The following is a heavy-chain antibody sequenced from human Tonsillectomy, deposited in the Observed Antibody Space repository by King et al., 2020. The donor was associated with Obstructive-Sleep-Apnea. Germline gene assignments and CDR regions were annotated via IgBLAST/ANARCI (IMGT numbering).Heavy chain of an antibody. J-gene: IGHJ4*02. Sequence: QVQLVESGAEVKKPGASVQVSCKASGYTFTGYYLHWVRQAPRQGLEWMGWINPNSGGTDYSQKFQGRVTITSDTSMSTAYMGLTSLGSDDTAMCYCARDAAAEFHRRSNYFDYWGQGTLVTVSS. CDR3: ARDAAAEFHRRSNYFDY. CDR1: GYTFTGYY. D-gene: IGHD6-13*01. CDR2: INPNSGGT. V-gene: IGHV1-2*02.